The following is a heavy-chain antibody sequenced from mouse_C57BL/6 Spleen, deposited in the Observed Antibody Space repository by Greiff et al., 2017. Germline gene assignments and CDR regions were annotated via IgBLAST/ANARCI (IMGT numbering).Heavy chain of an antibody. J-gene: IGHJ3*01. D-gene: IGHD3-3*01. CDR3: AGDEPFAY. Sequence: EVQLQESGPELVKPGASVKISCKASGYTFTDYYMNWVKQSHGKSLEWIGDINPNNGGTSYNQKFKGKATLTVDKSSSTAYMELRSLTSEDSAVYYCAGDEPFAYWGQGTLVTVSA. CDR1: GYTFTDYY. V-gene: IGHV1-26*01. CDR2: INPNNGGT.